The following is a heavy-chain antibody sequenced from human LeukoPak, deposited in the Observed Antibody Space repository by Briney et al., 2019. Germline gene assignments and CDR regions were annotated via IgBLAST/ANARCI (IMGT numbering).Heavy chain of an antibody. V-gene: IGHV4-39*01. CDR3: AGDFWSGYYFRD. D-gene: IGHD3-3*01. Sequence: SETLSLTCTVSGGSISSSGYCWGWIRQPPWKGLEWIGSIDYSGSTNYNPSLKSRVTISVDMSKNQFSLKLSSVTAADTAVYYCAGDFWSGYYFRDWGQGTLVTVSS. CDR2: IDYSGST. J-gene: IGHJ4*02. CDR1: GGSISSSGYC.